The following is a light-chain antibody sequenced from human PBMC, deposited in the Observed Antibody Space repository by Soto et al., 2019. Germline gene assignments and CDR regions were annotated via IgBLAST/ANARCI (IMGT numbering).Light chain of an antibody. V-gene: IGLV2-8*01. CDR2: EVS. CDR1: SSDVGGYNY. Sequence: QSVLTQPPSASGSPGQSVTISCTGTSSDVGGYNYVSWYQQHPGKAPKLMIYEVSKRPSGVPDRLSGSKSGNTASLTVSGLQAEDEADYYCSSYVGTNSYVFGTGTKVTVL. J-gene: IGLJ1*01. CDR3: SSYVGTNSYV.